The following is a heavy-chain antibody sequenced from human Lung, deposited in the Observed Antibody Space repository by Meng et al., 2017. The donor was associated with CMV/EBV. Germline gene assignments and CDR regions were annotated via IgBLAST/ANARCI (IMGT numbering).Heavy chain of an antibody. CDR3: ARGSEYSPRRWFDP. V-gene: IGHV1-2*02. D-gene: IGHD2-21*01. J-gene: IGHJ5*02. CDR1: GYTFIGHY. CDR2: INPMSGDT. Sequence: ASXXVSCKTSGYTFIGHYMHWLRQAPGQGLEWMGWINPMSGDTNFAQKFQGRVTMTRDTSISTAYMELSGLRSDDTAVYYCARGSEYSPRRWFDPWGQGTLVTVSS.